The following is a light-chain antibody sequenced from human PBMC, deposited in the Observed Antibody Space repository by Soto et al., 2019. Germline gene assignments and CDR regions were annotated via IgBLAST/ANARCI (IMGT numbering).Light chain of an antibody. V-gene: IGKV3-20*01. J-gene: IGKJ2*01. CDR2: DAS. CDR1: QSVSSY. Sequence: EIVLTQSPATLSLSPGERATLSGRASQSVSSYLAWYQQKPGQAPRLLIYDASSRATGIPDRFSGSGSGTDFTLTISRLEPEDFAVYYCQQYGSSPPYTFGQGTKVDIK. CDR3: QQYGSSPPYT.